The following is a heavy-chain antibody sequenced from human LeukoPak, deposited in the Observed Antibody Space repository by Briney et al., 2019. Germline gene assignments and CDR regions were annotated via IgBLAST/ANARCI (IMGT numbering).Heavy chain of an antibody. CDR1: GFTFSSYG. D-gene: IGHD2-2*01. J-gene: IGHJ4*02. V-gene: IGHV3-23*01. CDR2: ISGRSGST. Sequence: GGSLRLSCAASGFTFSSYGMSWVRQAPGKGLEWVSAISGRSGSTYYADSVKGRFTISRDNSKNTLYLQMNSLRAEDTAVYYCAKVGDSYCSSTSCESDWDYWGQGTLVTVSS. CDR3: AKVGDSYCSSTSCESDWDY.